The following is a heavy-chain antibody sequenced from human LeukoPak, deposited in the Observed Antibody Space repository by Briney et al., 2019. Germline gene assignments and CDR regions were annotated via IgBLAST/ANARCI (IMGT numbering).Heavy chain of an antibody. CDR3: ARDRWGYSYGGD. V-gene: IGHV3-7*01. Sequence: GGSLRLSCAASGFTFSSYWMSWVRQAPGKGLEWVANIKEGGSEKFYVGSVRGRFTISRDNAKDSLYLQMNSLRAEDTAVYYCARDRWGYSYGGDWGQGTLVTVSS. CDR1: GFTFSSYW. D-gene: IGHD5-18*01. CDR2: IKEGGSEK. J-gene: IGHJ4*02.